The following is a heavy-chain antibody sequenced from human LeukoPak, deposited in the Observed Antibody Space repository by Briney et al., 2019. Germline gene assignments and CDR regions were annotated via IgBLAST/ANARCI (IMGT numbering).Heavy chain of an antibody. Sequence: GRSLRLSCAASGFTFSSYGMHWVRQAPGKGLEWVAVIWDDGTKKYYADAVKGRFTISRDNSKNTLYLQMNSLRAEDTAVYYCARGGNGDDFDYWGQGTLVTVSS. D-gene: IGHD4-17*01. CDR1: GFTFSSYG. V-gene: IGHV3-33*01. CDR3: ARGGNGDDFDY. J-gene: IGHJ4*02. CDR2: IWDDGTKK.